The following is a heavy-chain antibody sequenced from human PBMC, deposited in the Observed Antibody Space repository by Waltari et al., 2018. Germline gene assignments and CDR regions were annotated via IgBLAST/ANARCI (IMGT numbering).Heavy chain of an antibody. V-gene: IGHV4-34*01. D-gene: IGHD1-26*01. CDR1: GGSFSGYY. Sequence: QVQLQQWGAGLLKPSETLSLTCAVYGGSFSGYYWSWIRQPPGKGLGWIGEINHSGSTHYNPSLKSRVTISVDTSKNQFSLKLSSVTAADTAVYYCARRRRREGATPWGQGTLVTVSS. J-gene: IGHJ5*02. CDR2: INHSGST. CDR3: ARRRRREGATP.